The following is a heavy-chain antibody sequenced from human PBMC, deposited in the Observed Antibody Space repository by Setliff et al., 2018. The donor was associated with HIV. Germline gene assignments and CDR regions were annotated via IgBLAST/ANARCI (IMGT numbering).Heavy chain of an antibody. J-gene: IGHJ4*02. V-gene: IGHV1-2*02. Sequence: ASVTVSRKPSGYTFTDYSIHWVRQAPGQGLEWMGWINPDSGGTNFAQKFQGRITMTRDTSISTAYMELRRLRSDDTAVYYCAREKYGTSGRPPPTLKYWGPGTLVTVSS. CDR1: GYTFTDYS. CDR2: INPDSGGT. D-gene: IGHD2-8*01. CDR3: AREKYGTSGRPPPTLKY.